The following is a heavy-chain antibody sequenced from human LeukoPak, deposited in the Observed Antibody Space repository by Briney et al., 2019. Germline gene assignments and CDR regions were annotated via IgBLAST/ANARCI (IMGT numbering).Heavy chain of an antibody. D-gene: IGHD3-9*01. CDR2: IYYSGST. J-gene: IGHJ5*02. V-gene: IGHV4-59*01. CDR3: ARFYDILTGYYKASPAVWFDP. Sequence: NSSETLSLTCTVSGGSISSYYWSWIRQPPGKGLEWIWYIYYSGSTNYNPSLKSRVTISVDTSKNQFSLKLSSVTAADTAVYYCARFYDILTGYYKASPAVWFDPWGQGTLVTVSS. CDR1: GGSISSYY.